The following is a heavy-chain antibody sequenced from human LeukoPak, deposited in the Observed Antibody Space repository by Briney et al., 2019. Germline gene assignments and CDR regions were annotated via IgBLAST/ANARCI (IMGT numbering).Heavy chain of an antibody. CDR3: AKKRGSSQGTYYFDY. V-gene: IGHV3-21*04. J-gene: IGHJ4*02. D-gene: IGHD3-10*01. CDR1: GFTFSSYS. Sequence: GGSLRLSCAASGFTFSSYSMNWVRQAPGKGLEWVSSISSSSYIYYADSVKGRFTISRDNAKNSLYLQMNSLRAEDTAVYYCAKKRGSSQGTYYFDYWGQGTLVTVSS. CDR2: ISSSSYI.